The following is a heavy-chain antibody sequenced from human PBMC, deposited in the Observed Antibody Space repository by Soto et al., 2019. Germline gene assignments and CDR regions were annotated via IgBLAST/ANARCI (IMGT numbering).Heavy chain of an antibody. V-gene: IGHV4-61*01. Sequence: SETLSLTCVVSGVSVSGGSYLWSWIRQSPGKGLEWIGYIDDSGSTICNPSLKSRVTMSLDRSKNQFSLQMNSLRAEDTAVYYCAKGYKAVAGPFDYWGQGTLVTVSS. CDR3: AKGYKAVAGPFDY. D-gene: IGHD6-19*01. CDR1: GVSVSGGSYL. CDR2: IDDSGST. J-gene: IGHJ4*02.